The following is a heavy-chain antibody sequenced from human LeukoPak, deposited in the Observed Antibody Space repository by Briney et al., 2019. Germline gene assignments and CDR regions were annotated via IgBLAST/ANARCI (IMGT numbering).Heavy chain of an antibody. J-gene: IGHJ4*02. CDR1: GGSFSGYY. V-gene: IGHV4-34*01. Sequence: PSETLSLTCAVYGGSFSGYYWSWIRQPPGKGLEWIGEINHSGSTNYNPSLKSRVTISVDTSKNQFSLQLNSVTPEDTAVYYCARENRVGAPRFDYWGQGTLVTVSS. D-gene: IGHD1-26*01. CDR3: ARENRVGAPRFDY. CDR2: INHSGST.